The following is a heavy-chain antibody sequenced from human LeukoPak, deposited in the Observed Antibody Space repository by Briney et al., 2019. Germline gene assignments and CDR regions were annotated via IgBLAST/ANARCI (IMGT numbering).Heavy chain of an antibody. CDR3: ARASDIVVVPAAIHYYYYMDV. J-gene: IGHJ6*03. CDR2: IIPIFGTA. CDR1: GGTFSSYA. V-gene: IGHV1-69*05. D-gene: IGHD2-2*01. Sequence: GASVKVSCKASGGTFSSYAISWVRQAPGQGLEWMGGIIPIFGTANYAQKFQGRVTITTDESTSTAYMELSSLRSEDTAVYYCARASDIVVVPAAIHYYYYMDVWGKGTTVTVSS.